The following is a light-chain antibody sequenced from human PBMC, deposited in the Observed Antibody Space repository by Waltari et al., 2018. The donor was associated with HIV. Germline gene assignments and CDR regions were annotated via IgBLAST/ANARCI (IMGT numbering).Light chain of an antibody. Sequence: QSVLTQSPSVSGAPGQRVTISCTGRSSNLGAGFAVHWYQQLPGQAPRLLIYGNNNRPSGVPDRFSGSKSGTSASLAITGLQAEDEADYDCQAYDSSLSGWVFGGRTKLTVL. V-gene: IGLV1-40*01. CDR3: QAYDSSLSGWV. J-gene: IGLJ3*02. CDR2: GNN. CDR1: SSNLGAGFA.